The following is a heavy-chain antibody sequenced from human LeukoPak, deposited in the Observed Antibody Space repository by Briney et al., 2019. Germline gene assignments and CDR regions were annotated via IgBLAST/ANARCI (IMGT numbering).Heavy chain of an antibody. CDR2: INGTT. Sequence: GGSLRLSCAASGFTFSSYAMNWVRQAPGKGLEWVSTINGTTYYADSVKGRFSISRDDSQNMLFLQMDNLRADDTAVYYCAKILNAMYFDLWGRGTLVTVSS. V-gene: IGHV3-23*01. CDR1: GFTFSSYA. CDR3: AKILNAMYFDL. J-gene: IGHJ2*01. D-gene: IGHD2-2*01.